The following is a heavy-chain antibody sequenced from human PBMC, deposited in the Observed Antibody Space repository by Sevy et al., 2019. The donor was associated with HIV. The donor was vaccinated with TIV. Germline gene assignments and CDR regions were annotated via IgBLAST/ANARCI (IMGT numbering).Heavy chain of an antibody. CDR2: ISGSSNTI. Sequence: GGSLRLSCAASGFTFSSYSMNWVRQAPGKGLEWISYISGSSNTIYYADSVKGRFTISRDNAKHSLSLQMNSLRDVDTALYYCLAGFDYWGQGTLVTVSS. CDR1: GFTFSSYS. CDR3: LAGFDY. V-gene: IGHV3-48*02. J-gene: IGHJ4*02. D-gene: IGHD2-15*01.